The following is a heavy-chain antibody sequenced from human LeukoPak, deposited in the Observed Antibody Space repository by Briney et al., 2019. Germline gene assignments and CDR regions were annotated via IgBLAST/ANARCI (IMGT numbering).Heavy chain of an antibody. CDR1: GGSISSSNW. Sequence: PSETLSLTCAVSGGSISSSNWWSWVRQPPGKGLEWIGEIYHSGSTNYNPSLKSRVTISVDKSKNQFSLKLSSVTAADTAVYYCARADIGGVITPVDAFDIWGQGTMVTVSS. J-gene: IGHJ3*02. V-gene: IGHV4-4*02. D-gene: IGHD3-16*01. CDR3: ARADIGGVITPVDAFDI. CDR2: IYHSGST.